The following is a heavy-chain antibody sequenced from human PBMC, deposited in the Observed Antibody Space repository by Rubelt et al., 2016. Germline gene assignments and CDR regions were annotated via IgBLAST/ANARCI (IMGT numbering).Heavy chain of an antibody. J-gene: IGHJ4*02. CDR3: ARSIAAAFTDY. CDR1: GGSVSSGSYY. CDR2: IYYSGST. D-gene: IGHD6-13*01. Sequence: QVQLQESGPGLVKPSETLSLTCTVSGGSVSSGSYYWSWIRQPPGKGLEWIGYIYYSGSTNYNPSPKSRVTISVDTSKNRFSLKLSSVTAADTAVYYCARSIAAAFTDYWGQGTLVTVSS. V-gene: IGHV4-61*01.